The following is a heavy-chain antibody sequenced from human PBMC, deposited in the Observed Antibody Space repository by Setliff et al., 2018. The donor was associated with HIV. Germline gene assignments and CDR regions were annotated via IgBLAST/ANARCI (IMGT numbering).Heavy chain of an antibody. V-gene: IGHV4-4*02. CDR1: GFSLSNTRMG. J-gene: IGHJ4*02. CDR3: ARGGSRIVVVTAPQALPLSY. Sequence: SGPTLVNPTETLTLTCTVSGFSLSNTRMGVSWIRQPPGKALEWLGEINHSGSTNYNPSLKSRVTISVDTSKNQFSLKLSSVTAADTAVYYCARGGSRIVVVTAPQALPLSYWGQGTLVTVSS. D-gene: IGHD2-21*02. CDR2: INHSGST.